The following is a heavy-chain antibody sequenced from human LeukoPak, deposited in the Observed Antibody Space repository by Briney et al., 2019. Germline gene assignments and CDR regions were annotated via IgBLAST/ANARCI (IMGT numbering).Heavy chain of an antibody. V-gene: IGHV1-8*03. CDR2: MNPNSGNT. D-gene: IGHD4-23*01. CDR1: GYTFTNYD. Sequence: RASVKVSCKASGYTFTNYDINWVRQATGQGLEWMGWMNPNSGNTGYAQKFQGRVTTTRNTSISTAYMELSSLRSEDTAVYYCAFSSVYGGNLDYWGQGTLVTVSS. J-gene: IGHJ4*02. CDR3: AFSSVYGGNLDY.